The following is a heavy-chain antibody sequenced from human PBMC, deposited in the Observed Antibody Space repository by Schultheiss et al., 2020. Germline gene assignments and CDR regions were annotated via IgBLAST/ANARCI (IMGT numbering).Heavy chain of an antibody. CDR1: GGSISSGSYY. CDR3: ARGRYYYYYYGMDV. Sequence: SESLSLTCTVSGGSISSGSYYWSWIRQPAGKGLEWIGRIYTSGSTNYNPSLKSRVTISVDTSKNQFSLKLSSVTAADTAVYYCARGRYYYYYYGMDVWGQGTTVTVSS. V-gene: IGHV4-61*02. CDR2: IYTSGST. J-gene: IGHJ6*02.